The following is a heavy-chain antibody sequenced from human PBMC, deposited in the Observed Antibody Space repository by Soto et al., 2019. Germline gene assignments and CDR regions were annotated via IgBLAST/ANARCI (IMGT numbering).Heavy chain of an antibody. V-gene: IGHV1-69*12. CDR2: IIPIFGTA. Sequence: QVQLVQSGAEVKKPGSSVKVSCKASGGTFSSYTISWVRQVPGQGLEWMGGIIPIFGTANYAQRFQGRVTITADESTSTAYMELSSLRSADTAVYYCARQGESSGSYYYGMDVWGQGTTVIVSS. CDR1: GGTFSSYT. D-gene: IGHD3-22*01. CDR3: ARQGESSGSYYYGMDV. J-gene: IGHJ6*02.